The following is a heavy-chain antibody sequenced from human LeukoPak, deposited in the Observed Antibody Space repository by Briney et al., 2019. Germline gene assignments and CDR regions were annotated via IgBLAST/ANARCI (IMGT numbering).Heavy chain of an antibody. V-gene: IGHV3-21*01. CDR3: ARDTSGYTFDD. CDR2: ISATSNYI. CDR1: GFTFSSYS. J-gene: IGHJ4*02. Sequence: GGSLRLSCAASGFTFSSYSMNWVRQAPGKGLEWVSSISATSNYIYYADSVKGRFTISRDDAKNSLYLQMNSLRAEDTAVYYCARDTSGYTFDDWGQGTLVTVSS. D-gene: IGHD5-18*01.